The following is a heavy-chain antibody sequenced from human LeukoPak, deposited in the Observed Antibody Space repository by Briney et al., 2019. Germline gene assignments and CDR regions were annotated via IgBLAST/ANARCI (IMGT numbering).Heavy chain of an antibody. CDR1: GYTFTSYA. Sequence: ASVKVSCKASGYTFTSYAMHWVRQAPGQRLEWMGWINAGNGNTKYSQKFQGRVTITADKSTSTAYMELSSLRSEDTAVYYCARATYSSSWYGWFDPWGQGTLVTVSS. CDR2: INAGNGNT. CDR3: ARATYSSSWYGWFDP. V-gene: IGHV1-3*01. D-gene: IGHD6-13*01. J-gene: IGHJ5*02.